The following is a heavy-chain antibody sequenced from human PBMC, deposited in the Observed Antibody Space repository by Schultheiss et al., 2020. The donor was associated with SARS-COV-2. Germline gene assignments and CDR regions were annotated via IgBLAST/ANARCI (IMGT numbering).Heavy chain of an antibody. CDR1: GFTFSRYG. Sequence: GESLKISCAASGFTFSRYGMHWVRQAPGKGLEWVATIWSDGSKRYFADSVKGRFTISRDNSMNMLYLQTDSLRAEDTAVYYCARVHGYNHYSVSGYFDLWGRGTLVTVSS. V-gene: IGHV3-33*08. D-gene: IGHD5-24*01. CDR3: ARVHGYNHYSVSGYFDL. J-gene: IGHJ2*01. CDR2: IWSDGSKR.